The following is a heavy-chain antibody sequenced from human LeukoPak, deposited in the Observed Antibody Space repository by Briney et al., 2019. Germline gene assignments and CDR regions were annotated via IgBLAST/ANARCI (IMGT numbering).Heavy chain of an antibody. V-gene: IGHV1-8*01. J-gene: IGHJ6*03. CDR3: ARACSGGSCYYPNMDV. D-gene: IGHD2-15*01. Sequence: ASVKVSCKASGYTFTSYDINWVRQATGQGLECMGWMNPNSGNTGYAQKFQGRVTMTRNTSISTAYMELSSLRSEDTAVYYCARACSGGSCYYPNMDVWGKGTTVTISS. CDR2: MNPNSGNT. CDR1: GYTFTSYD.